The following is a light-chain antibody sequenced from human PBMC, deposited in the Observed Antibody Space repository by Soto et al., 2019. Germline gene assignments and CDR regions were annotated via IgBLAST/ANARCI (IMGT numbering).Light chain of an antibody. CDR1: QSVRSY. Sequence: EIVFTQSPATLSFSPGERATLSCRASQSVRSYLAWYQQKPGQAPRLLIYDASNRATGIPARFSGSGSGTDFTLTISSLEPEDFAVYYCQQRSNWPRTFGQGTKVDIK. V-gene: IGKV3-11*01. CDR3: QQRSNWPRT. J-gene: IGKJ1*01. CDR2: DAS.